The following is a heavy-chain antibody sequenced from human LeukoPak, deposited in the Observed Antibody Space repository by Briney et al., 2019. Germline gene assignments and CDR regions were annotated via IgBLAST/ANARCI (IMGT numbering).Heavy chain of an antibody. J-gene: IGHJ4*02. CDR2: IYYSGST. V-gene: IGHV4-59*01. Sequence: SETLSITCTVSGGSISSYYWSRIRQPPGKGLEWIGYIYYSGSTNYNPSLKSRVTISVDTSKNQFSLKLSSVTAADTAVYYCARQTNYDSSLDYWGQGTLVTVSS. CDR3: ARQTNYDSSLDY. D-gene: IGHD3-22*01. CDR1: GGSISSYY.